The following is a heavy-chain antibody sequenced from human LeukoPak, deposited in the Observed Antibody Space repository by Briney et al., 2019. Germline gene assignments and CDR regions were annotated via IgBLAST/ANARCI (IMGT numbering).Heavy chain of an antibody. CDR1: GYTLTELS. CDR2: FDPEDGET. Sequence: ASVKVSCKVSGYTLTELSMHWVRQAPGKGLEWMGGFDPEDGETIYAQKFQGRVTMTEDTSTDTAYMELSSLRSEDTAVYYCATWARVPTHFDYWGQGTLVTVSS. J-gene: IGHJ4*02. CDR3: ATWARVPTHFDY. V-gene: IGHV1-24*01.